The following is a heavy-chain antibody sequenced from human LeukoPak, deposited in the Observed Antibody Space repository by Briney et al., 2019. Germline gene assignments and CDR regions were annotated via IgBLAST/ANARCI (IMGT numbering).Heavy chain of an antibody. Sequence: PGGSLRLSCAASGFTFSSYGIHWVRQAPGKGLEWMAVISYDGSYKYYADSVKGRFTISRDNSKNTVSLQMSSLRAEDTAVYYCAKDRFDSSIYHLPRWVAGVDYWGQGTLVTVSS. J-gene: IGHJ4*02. CDR2: ISYDGSYK. CDR1: GFTFSSYG. D-gene: IGHD3-22*01. V-gene: IGHV3-30*18. CDR3: AKDRFDSSIYHLPRWVAGVDY.